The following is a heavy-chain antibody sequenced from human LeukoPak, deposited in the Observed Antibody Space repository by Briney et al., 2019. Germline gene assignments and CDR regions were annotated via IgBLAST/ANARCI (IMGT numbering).Heavy chain of an antibody. CDR1: GFTFSSYS. J-gene: IGHJ4*02. D-gene: IGHD4/OR15-4a*01. Sequence: GGSLRLSCAASGFTFSSYSMSWVRQAPGQGLEWVSGTSDRGDYTYCADSVKGRFTISRDTSKNTLYLQMNSLRAEDTALYFCAKKAQYDGHYPLDYWGQGTLVTVPA. CDR3: AKKAQYDGHYPLDY. V-gene: IGHV3-23*01. CDR2: TSDRGDYT.